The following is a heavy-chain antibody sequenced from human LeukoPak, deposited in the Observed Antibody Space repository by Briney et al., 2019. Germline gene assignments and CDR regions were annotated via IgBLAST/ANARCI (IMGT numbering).Heavy chain of an antibody. V-gene: IGHV5-51*01. CDR3: ARHKGYSSLDYYYMDV. CDR2: IYPGDSDT. D-gene: IGHD6-13*01. J-gene: IGHJ6*03. CDR1: GYSFTSHW. Sequence: GESLKISCKGSGYSFTSHWIGWVRQMPGKGLEWMGIIYPGDSDTRYSPSFQGQVTISADKSISTAYLQWSSLKASDTAMYYCARHKGYSSLDYYYMDVWGKGTTVTVSS.